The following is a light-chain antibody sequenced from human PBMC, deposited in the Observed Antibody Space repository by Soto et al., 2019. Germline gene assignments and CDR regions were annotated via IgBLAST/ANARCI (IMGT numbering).Light chain of an antibody. J-gene: IGKJ5*01. CDR3: QQRSNWPPEIT. CDR1: QSFSSY. Sequence: EIVLTQSPATLSLSPGERATLSCRASQSFSSYLAWYQQKPGQAPRLLIYDASKRATGIPARFSGRGSGTDFTLPISSLEPEDFAVYYCQQRSNWPPEITFGQGTRLEIK. CDR2: DAS. V-gene: IGKV3-11*01.